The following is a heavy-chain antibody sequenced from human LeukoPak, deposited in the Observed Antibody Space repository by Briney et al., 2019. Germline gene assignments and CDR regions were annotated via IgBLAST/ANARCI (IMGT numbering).Heavy chain of an antibody. D-gene: IGHD5-12*01. CDR1: GGSISSGGYS. V-gene: IGHV4-30-4*07. J-gene: IGHJ4*02. CDR3: ARVLRGYIGYGFDY. CDR2: IYYSGST. Sequence: KPSETLSLTCAVSGGSISSGGYSWSWIRQPPGKGLEWIGYIYYSGSTYYNPSLKSRVTVSVDTSKNQFSLKLSSVTAADTAVYYCARVLRGYIGYGFDYWGQGTLVTVSS.